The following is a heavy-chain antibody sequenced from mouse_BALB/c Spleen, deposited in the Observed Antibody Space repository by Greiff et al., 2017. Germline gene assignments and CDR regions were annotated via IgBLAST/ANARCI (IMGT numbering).Heavy chain of an antibody. CDR2: ISDGGSYT. Sequence: EVKVVESGGGLVKPGGSLKLSCAASGFTFSDYYMYWVRQTPEKRLEWVATISDGGSYTYYPDSVKGRFTISRDNAKNNLYLQMSSLKSEDTAMYYCARGGGFDYWGQGTTLTVSS. J-gene: IGHJ2*01. V-gene: IGHV5-4*02. CDR3: ARGGGFDY. CDR1: GFTFSDYY.